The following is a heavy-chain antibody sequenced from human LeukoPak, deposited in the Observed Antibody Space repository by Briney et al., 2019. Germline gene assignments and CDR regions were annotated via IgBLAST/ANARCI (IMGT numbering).Heavy chain of an antibody. J-gene: IGHJ4*02. CDR1: GFIFSDYY. CDR2: INTDGSST. Sequence: GGSLRLSCAASGFIFSDYYMSWIRQAPGKGLVWVSRINTDGSSTSYADSVKGRFTISRDNAKNTLYLQMNSLRAEDTAVYYCARANDILTDPLDYWGQGTLVTVSS. V-gene: IGHV3-74*01. D-gene: IGHD3-9*01. CDR3: ARANDILTDPLDY.